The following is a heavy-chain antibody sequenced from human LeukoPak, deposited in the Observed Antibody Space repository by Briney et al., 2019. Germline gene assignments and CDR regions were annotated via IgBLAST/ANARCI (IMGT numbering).Heavy chain of an antibody. CDR3: ASYYYDSSGYYYVFDY. Sequence: PGGSLRLSCAASGFTFSSYAMHWVRQAPGKGLEWVAVISYDGSNKYYADSVKGRFTISRDNSKNTLYLQMNSLRAEDTAVYYCASYYYDSSGYYYVFDYWGQGTLVTVSS. CDR1: GFTFSSYA. CDR2: ISYDGSNK. D-gene: IGHD3-22*01. J-gene: IGHJ4*02. V-gene: IGHV3-30-3*01.